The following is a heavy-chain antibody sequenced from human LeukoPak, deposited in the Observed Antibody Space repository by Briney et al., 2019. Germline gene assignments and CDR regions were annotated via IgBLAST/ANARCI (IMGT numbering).Heavy chain of an antibody. CDR3: AKVGYCSGGSCYSGVAVAAFQH. CDR1: GFTFSSYG. V-gene: IGHV3-30*18. CDR2: ISYDGSNK. D-gene: IGHD2-15*01. J-gene: IGHJ1*01. Sequence: GRSLRLSCAASGFTFSSYGMHWVRQAPGKGLEWVAVISYDGSNKYYADSVKGRFTISRDNSKNTLHLQMNSLRAEDTAVYYCAKVGYCSGGSCYSGVAVAAFQHWGQGTLVTVSS.